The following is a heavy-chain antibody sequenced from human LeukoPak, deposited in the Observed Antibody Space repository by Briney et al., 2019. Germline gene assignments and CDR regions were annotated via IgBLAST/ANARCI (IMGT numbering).Heavy chain of an antibody. CDR1: RYTLTSYY. J-gene: IGHJ5*02. V-gene: IGHV1-46*01. CDR3: ARALQGEMATITWFDP. Sequence: ASVKLSCKASRYTLTSYYMHWVRQAPGQRLEGMGIINPSGGSTSYAQKFQGRVTMTRDMSTSTVYMELSSLRSEDTAVYYCARALQGEMATITWFDPWGQGTLVTVSS. CDR2: INPSGGST. D-gene: IGHD5-24*01.